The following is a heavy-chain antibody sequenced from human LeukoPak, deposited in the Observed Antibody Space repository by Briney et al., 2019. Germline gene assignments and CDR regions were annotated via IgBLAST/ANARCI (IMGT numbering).Heavy chain of an antibody. CDR3: AAPGTDYYYGMDV. CDR1: GGTFSSYA. D-gene: IGHD6-13*01. J-gene: IGHJ6*02. Sequence: SVKVSCKASGGTFSSYAISWARQAPGQGLEWMGRIIPILDIANYAQKFQGRVAITADKSTSTAYMELSSLRSEDTAVYYCAAPGTDYYYGMDVWGQGTTVTVSS. V-gene: IGHV1-69*04. CDR2: IIPILDIA.